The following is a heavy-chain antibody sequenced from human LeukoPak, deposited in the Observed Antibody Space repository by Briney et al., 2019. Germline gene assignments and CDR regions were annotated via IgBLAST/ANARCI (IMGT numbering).Heavy chain of an antibody. CDR2: IYYSGST. D-gene: IGHD3-22*01. Sequence: SETLSLTCTVSGVSISSYYWSWIRQPPGKGLEWIGYIYYSGSTNYNPSLKSRVTISVDTSKNQFSLKLSSVTAADTAVYYCARLRRGYHYDSSGYYWFDPWCQGTLVTVSS. CDR1: GVSISSYY. J-gene: IGHJ5*02. CDR3: ARLRRGYHYDSSGYYWFDP. V-gene: IGHV4-59*08.